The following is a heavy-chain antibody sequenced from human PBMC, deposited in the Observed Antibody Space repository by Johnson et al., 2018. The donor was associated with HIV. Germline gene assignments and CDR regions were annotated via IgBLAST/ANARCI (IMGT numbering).Heavy chain of an antibody. J-gene: IGHJ3*02. D-gene: IGHD2/OR15-2a*01. CDR1: GFTFSNAW. CDR2: IKSKTDGGTT. Sequence: VQLVESGGGLVKPGGSLRLSCAASGFTFSNAWMSWVRQAPGKGLEWVGRIKSKTDGGTTDYAAPVKGRFTISRDDSKNTLDLQMNSLKTGDTDVYYCARGGKTFYVSFDIWGQGTMVTVSS. CDR3: ARGGKTFYVSFDI. V-gene: IGHV3-15*01.